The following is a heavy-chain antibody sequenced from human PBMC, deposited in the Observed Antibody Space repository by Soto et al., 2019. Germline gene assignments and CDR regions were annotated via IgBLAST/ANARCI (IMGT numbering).Heavy chain of an antibody. V-gene: IGHV3-7*05. CDR3: ARLGSGSYYFDF. Sequence: EVQLVESGGGLVQPGGSLRLSYAVSGFTLSRSWMSWVRQAPGKGLEWVAIIKQDGSEKYYVDSVKGRFIISRDNAENFLYLQLNSLRVEDTAMYYCARLGSGSYYFDFWGQGTLVTVSS. J-gene: IGHJ4*02. D-gene: IGHD1-26*01. CDR2: IKQDGSEK. CDR1: GFTLSRSW.